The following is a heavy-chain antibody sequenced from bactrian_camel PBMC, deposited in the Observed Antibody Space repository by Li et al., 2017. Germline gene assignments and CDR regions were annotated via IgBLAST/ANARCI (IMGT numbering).Heavy chain of an antibody. J-gene: IGHJ4*01. V-gene: IGHV3S53*01. CDR1: GFTSHACS. Sequence: HVQLVESGGGSVQAGGSLRLSCTAPGFTSHACSMDWYRQAEGKQREWVSAISPDGTTKLADSIKGRFTISQDKTEDTALLQMKATLYLQMNNLKPEDTAVYYCAADLVCDDDPNFWGQGTQVTVS. CDR2: ISPDGTT. D-gene: IGHD4*01. CDR3: AADLVCDDDPNF.